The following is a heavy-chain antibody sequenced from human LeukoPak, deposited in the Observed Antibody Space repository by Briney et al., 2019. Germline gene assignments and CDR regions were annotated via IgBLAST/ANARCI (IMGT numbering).Heavy chain of an antibody. D-gene: IGHD5-24*01. J-gene: IGHJ4*02. CDR1: GYTFTSYG. CDR3: ARGRDGYNLFDY. Sequence: EASVKVSCKASGYTFTSYGISWVRQAPGQGLEWMGGIIPIFGTANYAQKFQGRVTITADESTSTAYMELSSLRSEDTAVYYCARGRDGYNLFDYWGQGTLVTVSS. CDR2: IIPIFGTA. V-gene: IGHV1-69*13.